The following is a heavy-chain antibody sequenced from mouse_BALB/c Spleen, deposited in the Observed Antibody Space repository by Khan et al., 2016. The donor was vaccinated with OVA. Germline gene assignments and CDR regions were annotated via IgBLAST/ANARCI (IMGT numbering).Heavy chain of an antibody. CDR3: ARQNYYGYALDY. CDR1: GYSITSNYA. CDR2: ISYSGAT. V-gene: IGHV3-2*02. J-gene: IGHJ4*01. D-gene: IGHD1-1*01. Sequence: EVQLQESGPSLVKPSQSLSLTCTVTGYSITSNYAWSWIRPFPGSKLEWMGYISYSGATNYNPSLKSRISVTRDTSENPFFLQLNSVTTEDTATYFCARQNYYGYALDYWGQGTSVTVSS.